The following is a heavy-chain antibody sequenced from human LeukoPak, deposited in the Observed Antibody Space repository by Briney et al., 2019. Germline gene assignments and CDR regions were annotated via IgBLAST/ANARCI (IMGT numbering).Heavy chain of an antibody. Sequence: ASVKVSCKASGYTFTSYDINWVRQATGRGLEWMGWINPNSGGTNYAQKFQGRVTMTRDTSISTAYMELSRLRSDDTAVYYCARDLGRIAVAGIVPYYFDYWGQGTLVTVSS. V-gene: IGHV1-2*02. J-gene: IGHJ4*02. CDR1: GYTFTSYD. D-gene: IGHD6-19*01. CDR3: ARDLGRIAVAGIVPYYFDY. CDR2: INPNSGGT.